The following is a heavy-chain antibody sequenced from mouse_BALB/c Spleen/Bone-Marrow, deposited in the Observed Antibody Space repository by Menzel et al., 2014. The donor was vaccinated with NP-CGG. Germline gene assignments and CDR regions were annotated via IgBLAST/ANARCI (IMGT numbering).Heavy chain of an antibody. CDR2: IHPNSGNT. CDR1: GYTFTSSW. Sequence: VQLQESGSVLARPGASVKLSCKASGYTFTSSWMHWAKQRPGQGLEWIGEIHPNSGNTNYNEKFKGKAILTVDTSSSXXYXDLNSLTTEDSAVYCCARHHSYAYNFDYWGQGTILSVS. D-gene: IGHD2-12*01. V-gene: IGHV1S130*01. CDR3: ARHHSYAYNFDY. J-gene: IGHJ2*01.